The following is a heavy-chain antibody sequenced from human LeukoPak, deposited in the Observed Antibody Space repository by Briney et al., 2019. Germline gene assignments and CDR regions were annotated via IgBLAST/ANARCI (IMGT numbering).Heavy chain of an antibody. D-gene: IGHD5-12*01. Sequence: PGRSLRLSCAASGFTFSSYAMHWVRQAPGKGLEWVAVISYDGSNKYYADSVKGRFTISRDNSKNTLYLRMNSLRAEDTAVYYCARVLGGYSGYGDYWGQGTLVTVSS. CDR2: ISYDGSNK. J-gene: IGHJ4*02. CDR1: GFTFSSYA. CDR3: ARVLGGYSGYGDY. V-gene: IGHV3-30-3*01.